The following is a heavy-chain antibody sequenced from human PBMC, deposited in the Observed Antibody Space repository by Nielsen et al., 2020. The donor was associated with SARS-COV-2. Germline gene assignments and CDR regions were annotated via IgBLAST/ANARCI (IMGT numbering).Heavy chain of an antibody. CDR3: AKGGVSGWYSLPFDY. V-gene: IGHV3-23*01. Sequence: GESLKISCAASGFTFGSYAMSWVRQAPGKGLEWVSAISGSGGSTYYADSVKGRFTISRDNSKNTLYLQMNSLRAEDTAVYYCAKGGVSGWYSLPFDYWGQGTLVTVSS. D-gene: IGHD6-19*01. CDR1: GFTFGSYA. J-gene: IGHJ4*02. CDR2: ISGSGGST.